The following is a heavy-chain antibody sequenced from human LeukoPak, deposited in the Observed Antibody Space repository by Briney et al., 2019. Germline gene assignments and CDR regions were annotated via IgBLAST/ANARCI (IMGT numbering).Heavy chain of an antibody. Sequence: GGSLRLSCAASGFTFSSYGMSWVRQAPGKGLEWVSAISGSGGSTYYADSVKGRFTISRDNSKNTLYLQMNSLRAEDTAVYYCAKDIVVVVAATTIDYWGQGTLVTVSS. CDR2: ISGSGGST. CDR1: GFTFSSYG. V-gene: IGHV3-23*01. J-gene: IGHJ4*02. D-gene: IGHD2-15*01. CDR3: AKDIVVVVAATTIDY.